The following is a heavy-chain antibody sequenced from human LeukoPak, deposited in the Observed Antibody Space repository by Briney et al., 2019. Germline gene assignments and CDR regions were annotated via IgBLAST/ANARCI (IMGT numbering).Heavy chain of an antibody. CDR1: GFTFSSYS. Sequence: PGGSLRLSCAASGFTFSSYSMNWVRQAPGKGLEWVSSISSSSSYIYYADSVKGRFTISRDNAKNSLYLQINSLGPEDTAVYFCARDPYSGNYGSYYYYMDVWGKGTTVTVSS. CDR2: ISSSSSYI. D-gene: IGHD3-22*01. J-gene: IGHJ6*03. V-gene: IGHV3-21*01. CDR3: ARDPYSGNYGSYYYYMDV.